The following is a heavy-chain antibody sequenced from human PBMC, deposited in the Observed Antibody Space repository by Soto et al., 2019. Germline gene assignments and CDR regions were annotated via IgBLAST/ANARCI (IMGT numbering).Heavy chain of an antibody. CDR3: ARDPLWGTAMVLWYFDL. CDR1: GFTFSSYA. J-gene: IGHJ2*01. Sequence: QVQLVESGGGVVKPGRSLRLSCAASGFTFSSYAMNGVAQAQGKGLEGVAVISYDGSNKYYADSVKGRFTISRDNSKNTLYLQMNSLRAEDTAVYYCARDPLWGTAMVLWYFDLWGRGTLVTVSS. D-gene: IGHD5-18*01. CDR2: ISYDGSNK. V-gene: IGHV3-30-3*01.